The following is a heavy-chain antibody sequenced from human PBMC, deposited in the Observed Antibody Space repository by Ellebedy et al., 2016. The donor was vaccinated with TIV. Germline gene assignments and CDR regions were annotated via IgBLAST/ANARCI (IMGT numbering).Heavy chain of an antibody. CDR1: GYTFTANW. J-gene: IGHJ4*02. CDR2: FYPGDSDT. V-gene: IGHV5-51*01. Sequence: GESLKISCKGSGYTFTANWISWVRQMSGKGLEWMGLFYPGDSDTIYSPSFQGQVSISVDTSISIAYLQWSRLKASDTAVYYCARHGADPEFDYWGQGTLVTVSS. CDR3: ARHGADPEFDY. D-gene: IGHD4/OR15-4a*01.